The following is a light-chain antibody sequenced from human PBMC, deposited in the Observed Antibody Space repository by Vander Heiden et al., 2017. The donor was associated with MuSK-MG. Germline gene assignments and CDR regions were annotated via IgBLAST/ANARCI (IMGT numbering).Light chain of an antibody. CDR2: AAS. V-gene: IGKV1-39*01. Sequence: DIQMTQSPSSLSASVGDRVTITCRASQRISSYLNWYQQKPGKAPKLLIYAASSLQSGVPSRFSGSGSGTDFTLTISSLQPEDFATYYCQQSFRTLPFTFGPGTKVDIK. J-gene: IGKJ3*01. CDR3: QQSFRTLPFT. CDR1: QRISSY.